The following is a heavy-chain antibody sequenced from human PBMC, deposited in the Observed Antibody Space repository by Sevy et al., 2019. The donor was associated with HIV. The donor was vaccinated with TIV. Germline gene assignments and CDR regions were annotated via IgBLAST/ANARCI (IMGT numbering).Heavy chain of an antibody. CDR3: ARDQHDYGGNVRTGWFDP. Sequence: GGSLSLSCAASGFTFSSYDMHWVRQAPGKGLEWVEGISYDGSKKYYADFVKGRFTVSRDNSKKMLFLQMSGLRTEDTAVFYCARDQHDYGGNVRTGWFDPWGQGTLVTVSS. V-gene: IGHV3-30-3*01. J-gene: IGHJ5*02. D-gene: IGHD4-17*01. CDR2: ISYDGSKK. CDR1: GFTFSSYD.